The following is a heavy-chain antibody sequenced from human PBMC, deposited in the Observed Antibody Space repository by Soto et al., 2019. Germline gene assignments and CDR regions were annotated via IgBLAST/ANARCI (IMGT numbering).Heavy chain of an antibody. CDR2: IYVVGSS. J-gene: IGHJ4*02. D-gene: IGHD3-9*01. Sequence: EVQLVQSGGGLIQPGGSLRLSCEASGLTVSSNYMGWVRQAPGKGLEWVSGIYVVGSSFYADSVEGRFTISRDNSRNTLYLQMNSLRAEDTAVYYCARLPAGSYSSDWYYFDYWGQGTLVTVSS. CDR3: ARLPAGSYSSDWYYFDY. CDR1: GLTVSSNY. V-gene: IGHV3-53*01.